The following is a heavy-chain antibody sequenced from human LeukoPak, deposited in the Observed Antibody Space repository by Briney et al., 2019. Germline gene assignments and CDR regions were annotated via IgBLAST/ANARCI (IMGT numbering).Heavy chain of an antibody. CDR2: IKSKTDGGTT. CDR1: GFTFSNAW. J-gene: IGHJ4*02. CDR3: ARAQSTGGLVPLYFNY. V-gene: IGHV3-15*01. D-gene: IGHD3/OR15-3a*01. Sequence: GGSLRLSCAASGFTFSNAWMSWVRQAPGKGLEWVGRIKSKTDGGTTDYAAPVKGRFTISRDDSKNTLYLQMNSLRAEDTAVYYCARAQSTGGLVPLYFNYWGQGTLVTVSS.